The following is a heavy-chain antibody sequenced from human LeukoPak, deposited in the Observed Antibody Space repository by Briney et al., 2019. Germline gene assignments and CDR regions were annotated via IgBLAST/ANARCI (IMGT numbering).Heavy chain of an antibody. CDR2: ISSRSSYI. V-gene: IGHV3-21*01. J-gene: IGHJ4*02. CDR1: DFNFNSYT. Sequence: GGSLRLSCTASDFNFNSYTIDWVRQAPGKGLEWVSSISSRSSYIYYADALRGRFTTSRDNARNSVYLQMDGLRVEDTAVYYCAKKDAYYKHLYSWGQGTLVTVSS. D-gene: IGHD5-24*01. CDR3: AKKDAYYKHLYS.